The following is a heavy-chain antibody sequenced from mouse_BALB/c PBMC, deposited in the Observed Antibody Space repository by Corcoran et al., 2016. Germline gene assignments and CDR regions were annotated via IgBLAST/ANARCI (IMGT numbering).Heavy chain of an antibody. J-gene: IGHJ2*01. CDR1: GYTFTSYV. V-gene: IGHV1S136*01. CDR2: INPYNDGT. Sequence: EVQLQQSGPELVKPGASVKMSCKASGYTFTSYVMHGVKQKPGQGLEWIGYINPYNDGTKYNEKFKGKATLTSDKSSSTAYMELSSLTSEDSAVYYCGRGGGYAGFDYWGQGTTLTVSS. D-gene: IGHD2-2*01. CDR3: GRGGGYAGFDY.